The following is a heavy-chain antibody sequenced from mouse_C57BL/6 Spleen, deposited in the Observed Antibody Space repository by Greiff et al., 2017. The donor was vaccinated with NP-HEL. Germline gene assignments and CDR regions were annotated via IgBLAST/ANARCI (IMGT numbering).Heavy chain of an antibody. J-gene: IGHJ4*01. Sequence: QVQLQQPGAELVKPGASVKMSCKASGYTFTSYWITWVKQRPGQGLEWIGDIYPGSGSTNYNEKFKSKATLTVDTSSSTAYMQLISLTSEDSTVYYCARDMPVRTGYAMDYWGQGTSDTASS. CDR1: GYTFTSYW. CDR2: IYPGSGST. CDR3: ARDMPVRTGYAMDY. D-gene: IGHD6-5*01. V-gene: IGHV1-55*01.